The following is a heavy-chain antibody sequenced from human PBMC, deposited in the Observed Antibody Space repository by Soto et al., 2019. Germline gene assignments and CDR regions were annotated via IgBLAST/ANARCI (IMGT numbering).Heavy chain of an antibody. D-gene: IGHD2-15*01. Sequence: SETLSLTCTVSGGSISSGDYYWSWIRQPPGKGLEWIGYIYYSGSTYYNPSLKSRITISVDTSKNQFSLKLSSVTAADTAVYYCARVGCSGGSCYPYYYYGMDVWGQGTTVTVSS. CDR1: GGSISSGDYY. CDR3: ARVGCSGGSCYPYYYYGMDV. CDR2: IYYSGST. J-gene: IGHJ6*02. V-gene: IGHV4-30-4*01.